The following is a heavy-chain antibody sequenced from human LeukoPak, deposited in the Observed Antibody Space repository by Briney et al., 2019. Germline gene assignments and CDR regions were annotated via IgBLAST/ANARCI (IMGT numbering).Heavy chain of an antibody. Sequence: GGSLRLSCAAPGFTFSSYGMHWVRQAPGKGLEWVAVIWYDGSNKYYADSVKGRFTISRDNSKNTLYLQMNSLRAEDTAVYYCAKPKWTVTTPFDYWGQGTLVTVSS. J-gene: IGHJ4*02. CDR3: AKPKWTVTTPFDY. D-gene: IGHD4-17*01. CDR2: IWYDGSNK. V-gene: IGHV3-33*06. CDR1: GFTFSSYG.